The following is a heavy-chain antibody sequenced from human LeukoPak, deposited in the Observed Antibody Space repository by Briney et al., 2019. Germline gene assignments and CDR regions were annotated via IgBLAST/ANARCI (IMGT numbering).Heavy chain of an antibody. CDR3: ARCPYDSSGYRMFDP. V-gene: IGHV1-69*05. CDR2: INPIFGTA. J-gene: IGHJ5*02. D-gene: IGHD3-22*01. Sequence: GSSVKVSCKASGGTFSSYAISWVRQAPGQGLEWMGGINPIFGTANYAQKFQGRVTITTDESTSTAYMELSSLRSEDTAVYYCARCPYDSSGYRMFDPWGQGTLVTVSS. CDR1: GGTFSSYA.